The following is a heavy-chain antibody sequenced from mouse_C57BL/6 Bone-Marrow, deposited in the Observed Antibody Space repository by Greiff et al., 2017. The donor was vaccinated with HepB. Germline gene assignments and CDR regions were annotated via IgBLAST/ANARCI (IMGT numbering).Heavy chain of an antibody. Sequence: VQLQQSGTVLARPGASVKISCKTSGYTFTSYWMHWVKQRPGRGLEWIGAIYPGNSDTSYNQKFKGKAKLTAVTSASTAYMELSSLTNEDSAVYYGSTPYYYGSGYDWYFDVWGTGTTVTVSS. V-gene: IGHV1-5*01. J-gene: IGHJ1*03. CDR1: GYTFTSYW. CDR3: STPYYYGSGYDWYFDV. CDR2: IYPGNSDT. D-gene: IGHD1-1*01.